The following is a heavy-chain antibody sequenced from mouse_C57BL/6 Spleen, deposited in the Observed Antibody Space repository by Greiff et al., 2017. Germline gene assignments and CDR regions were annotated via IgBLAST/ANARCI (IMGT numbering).Heavy chain of an antibody. CDR1: GYSFTGYF. V-gene: IGHV1-20*01. J-gene: IGHJ1*03. D-gene: IGHD1-1*01. Sequence: VQLQQSGPELVKPGDSVKISCKASGYSFTGYFMNWVMPSHGKSLEWIGRINPYNGDTFYNQKFKGKATLTVDKSSSTAHMELRSLTSEDSAVYYCARDYGSSYEGYFDVWGTGTTVTVSS. CDR3: ARDYGSSYEGYFDV. CDR2: INPYNGDT.